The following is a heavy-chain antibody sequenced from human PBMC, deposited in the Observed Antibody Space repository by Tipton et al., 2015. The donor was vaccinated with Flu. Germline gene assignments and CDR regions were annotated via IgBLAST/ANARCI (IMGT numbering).Heavy chain of an antibody. CDR1: GGSISSYY. D-gene: IGHD3-10*01. CDR3: ARFSVRGESDY. CDR2: IYSSGST. J-gene: IGHJ4*02. V-gene: IGHV4-59*12. Sequence: TLSLTCTVSGGSISSYYWSWIRQPPGKGLEWIGYIYSSGSTNYNPSLKSRVTISVDTSKNQFSLKMSSVTAADTAVYYCARFSVRGESDYWGQGTLVTVSS.